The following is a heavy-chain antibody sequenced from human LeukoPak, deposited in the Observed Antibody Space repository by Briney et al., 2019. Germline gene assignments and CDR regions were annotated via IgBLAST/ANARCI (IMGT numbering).Heavy chain of an antibody. J-gene: IGHJ5*02. CDR2: INHSGST. Sequence: GSLRLSCAASGFTFSSYSMNWVRQPPGKGLEWIGEINHSGSTNYNPSLKSRVTISVDTSKNQFSLKLSSVTAADTAVYYCARFLIAVAGRASLNWFDPWGQGTLVTVSS. V-gene: IGHV4-34*01. CDR3: ARFLIAVAGRASLNWFDP. CDR1: GFTFSSYS. D-gene: IGHD6-19*01.